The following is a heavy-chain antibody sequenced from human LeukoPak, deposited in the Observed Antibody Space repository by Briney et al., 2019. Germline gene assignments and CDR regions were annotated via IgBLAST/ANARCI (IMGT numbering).Heavy chain of an antibody. Sequence: GESLKIYCQGAGDTFATYWIGWARHVPGKGLEWMGVIYPGDSRTTDSPSCQGQATISVDKSISTAYLQWSSLTASDTAMYHCACRQFTSPSSAPWGQGTLVTVSS. J-gene: IGHJ5*02. CDR1: GDTFATYW. V-gene: IGHV5-51*01. D-gene: IGHD2-2*01. CDR2: IYPGDSRT. CDR3: ACRQFTSPSSAP.